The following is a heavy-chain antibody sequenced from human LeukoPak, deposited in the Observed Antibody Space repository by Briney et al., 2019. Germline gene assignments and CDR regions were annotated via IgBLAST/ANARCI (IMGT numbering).Heavy chain of an antibody. J-gene: IGHJ4*02. D-gene: IGHD3-22*01. CDR3: AKARRVPSDSSGYYFFDY. CDR1: GFTFDDYA. V-gene: IGHV3-9*01. Sequence: GGSLRLSCAASGFTFDDYAMHWVRQAPGKGLEWVSGISWNSGSIGYADSVKGRFTISRDNAKDSLYLQMNSLRAEDTAVYYCAKARRVPSDSSGYYFFDYWGQGTLVTVSS. CDR2: ISWNSGSI.